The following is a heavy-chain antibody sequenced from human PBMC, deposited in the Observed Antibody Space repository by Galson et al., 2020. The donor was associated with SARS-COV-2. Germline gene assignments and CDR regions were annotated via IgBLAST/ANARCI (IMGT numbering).Heavy chain of an antibody. CDR1: GFTFSSYA. J-gene: IGHJ4*02. Sequence: GESLKISCAASGFTFSSYAMHWVRQAPGKGLEWVAVISYDGSNKYYADSVKGRFTISRDNSKNTLYLQMNSLRAEDTAVYYCARDLFLGSGYGLDYWGQGTLVTVSS. CDR3: ARDLFLGSGYGLDY. CDR2: ISYDGSNK. V-gene: IGHV3-30*01. D-gene: IGHD3-3*01.